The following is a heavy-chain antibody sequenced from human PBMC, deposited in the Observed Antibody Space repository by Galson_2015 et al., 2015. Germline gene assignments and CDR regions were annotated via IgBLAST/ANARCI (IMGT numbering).Heavy chain of an antibody. D-gene: IGHD1-20*01. CDR3: ARGTTSITGCVFDT. CDR1: GYTFTSYY. CDR2: INPSGRL. V-gene: IGHV1-46*01. Sequence: GYTFTSYYMHWVRQAPGQGLEWMGIINPSGRLAYAQKFQGRVTMTRDTSTSTVYMELSSLRSEDTAVFYCARGTTSITGCVFDTWGQGTMVTVSS. J-gene: IGHJ3*02.